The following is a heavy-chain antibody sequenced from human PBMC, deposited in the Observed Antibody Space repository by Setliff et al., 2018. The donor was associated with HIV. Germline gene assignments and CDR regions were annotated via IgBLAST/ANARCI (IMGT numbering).Heavy chain of an antibody. CDR3: VRVFYDATDYYAPLFDY. CDR2: ISYSGGS. J-gene: IGHJ4*02. Sequence: SETLSLTCTISGDSITRYYWSWIRQSPGKGLEWLGYISYSGGSNYDPSLKSRVSMSADTSKNQFSLRLTSVTVADTAVYFCVRVFYDATDYYAPLFDYWGQGTLVTVSS. V-gene: IGHV4-59*01. CDR1: GDSITRYY. D-gene: IGHD3-22*01.